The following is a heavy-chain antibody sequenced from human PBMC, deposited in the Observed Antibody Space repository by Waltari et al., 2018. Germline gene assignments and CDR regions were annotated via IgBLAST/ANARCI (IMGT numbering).Heavy chain of an antibody. Sequence: EVQLVESGGGLVQPGGSLRLSCSASGFTLSNSWMHWVRQAPGKGLVWVSRMNTDGSITTYAESVKGRFTVSRDNAKNTLYLQMNSLRAEDTAVYYCVRGGLAGAGDYWGQGTLVTVPS. V-gene: IGHV3-74*03. CDR1: GFTLSNSW. J-gene: IGHJ4*02. CDR2: MNTDGSIT. D-gene: IGHD6-13*01. CDR3: VRGGLAGAGDY.